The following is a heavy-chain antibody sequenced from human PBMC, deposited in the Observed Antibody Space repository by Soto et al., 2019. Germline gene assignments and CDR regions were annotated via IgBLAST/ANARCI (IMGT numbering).Heavy chain of an antibody. J-gene: IGHJ6*03. CDR1: GYSFTNYG. Sequence: QDQLVQSGGEVKKPGASVKVSCKASGYSFTNYGITWVRQAPGQGFEWMGWISAYNGDTNYAQKLQGRVTMTTDASTSTAYWELRSLRSDDTAVYYCARDRGVAPPVAGNTHYYYYMDVWGKGTTVTVSS. V-gene: IGHV1-18*01. CDR3: ARDRGVAPPVAGNTHYYYYMDV. D-gene: IGHD6-19*01. CDR2: ISAYNGDT.